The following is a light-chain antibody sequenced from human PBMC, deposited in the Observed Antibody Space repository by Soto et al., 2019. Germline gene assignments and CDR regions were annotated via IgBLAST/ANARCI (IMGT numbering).Light chain of an antibody. CDR1: SSNIGSNT. J-gene: IGLJ2*01. CDR3: AAWDDSLNGVV. CDR2: SNN. V-gene: IGLV1-44*01. Sequence: QLVLTQPPSASGTPGQRVTIACSGSSSNIGSNTVNWYQQLPGTAPKVLIYSNNQRPSGVPDRFSGSKSATSASLAISGLQSDDEAEYYCAAWDDSLNGVVFCGGTKLTVL.